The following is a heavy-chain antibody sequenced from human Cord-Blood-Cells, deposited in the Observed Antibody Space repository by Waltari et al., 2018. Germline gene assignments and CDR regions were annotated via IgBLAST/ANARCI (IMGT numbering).Heavy chain of an antibody. CDR3: TTRSSSSWYAFDI. Sequence: EVQLVESGGGLVKPGGSLRLSCAASGFTFSNAWMRWVRHAPGKGLEWVGRIKSKTDGGTIDYAAPVKGRFTISRDDSKNTLYLQMNSLKTEDTAVYYCTTRSSSSWYAFDIWGQGTMVTVSS. J-gene: IGHJ3*02. D-gene: IGHD6-13*01. V-gene: IGHV3-15*01. CDR2: IKSKTDGGTI. CDR1: GFTFSNAW.